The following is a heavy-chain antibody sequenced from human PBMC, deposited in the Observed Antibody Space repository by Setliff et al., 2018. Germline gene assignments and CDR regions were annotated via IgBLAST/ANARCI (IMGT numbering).Heavy chain of an antibody. J-gene: IGHJ4*02. D-gene: IGHD2-21*02. CDR2: ISSSSSYI. CDR3: VRGLHYLPVGDS. V-gene: IGHV3-21*01. Sequence: GGSLRLSCAASGFTFSSYSLNWVRQAPGRGLEWVSSISSSSSYIYYADSVQGRFTISRDNAKNSLYLQMSSLTAEDTGVYYCVRGLHYLPVGDSWGQGTLVTVSS. CDR1: GFTFSSYS.